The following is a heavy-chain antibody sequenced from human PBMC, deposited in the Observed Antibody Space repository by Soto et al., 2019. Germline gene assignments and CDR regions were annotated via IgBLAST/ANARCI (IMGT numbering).Heavy chain of an antibody. CDR3: ARAPYNQNDGDFEF. V-gene: IGHV5-51*01. CDR1: GYSFTSYW. D-gene: IGHD1-1*01. CDR2: IYPGDSDT. J-gene: IGHJ4*02. Sequence: GESLKISCKGSGYSFTSYWIGWLRQIPWKGLEWMGIIYPGDSDTRYSPSFQGQVTISVDSSISTAYLQWSSLKASDTAIYYCARAPYNQNDGDFEFWGQGTLVTVSS.